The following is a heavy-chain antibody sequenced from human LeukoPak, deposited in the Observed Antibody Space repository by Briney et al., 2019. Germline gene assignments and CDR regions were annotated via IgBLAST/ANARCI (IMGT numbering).Heavy chain of an antibody. Sequence: GGSLRLSCAASGFTFSSYWMSWVRQAPGKGLEWVANIKQDGSEKYYVDSVKGRFTISRDNAKNSLYLQMNSLRAEDTAVYYCAREGSNYDILTGYSYGMDVWGQGTTVTVSS. D-gene: IGHD3-9*01. CDR2: IKQDGSEK. CDR3: AREGSNYDILTGYSYGMDV. J-gene: IGHJ6*02. V-gene: IGHV3-7*01. CDR1: GFTFSSYW.